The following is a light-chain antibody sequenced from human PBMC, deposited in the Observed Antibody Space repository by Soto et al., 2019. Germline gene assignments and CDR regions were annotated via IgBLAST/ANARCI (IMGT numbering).Light chain of an antibody. Sequence: QSALTQPPSASGSPGQSVTISCTGTSSDIGYYNYVSWYQQYPGKAPKLLIYEVSKRPSGVPDRFSGSKSGNTASLTVSGLQAADEADYYCTSYAGTDVHYVFGTGTKATVL. CDR1: SSDIGYYNY. J-gene: IGLJ1*01. V-gene: IGLV2-8*01. CDR2: EVS. CDR3: TSYAGTDVHYV.